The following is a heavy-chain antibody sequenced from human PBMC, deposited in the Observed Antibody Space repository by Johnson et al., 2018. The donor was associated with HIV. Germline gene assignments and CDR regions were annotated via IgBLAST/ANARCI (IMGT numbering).Heavy chain of an antibody. V-gene: IGHV3-30*02. CDR1: GFTFSSYV. J-gene: IGHJ3*02. D-gene: IGHD3-22*01. Sequence: QMLLVESGGGVVQPGGSLRLSCAASGFTFSSYVMHWVRQAPGKGLEWVAFIRYDGSNKYYADSVKGRFTISRDNSKNTLYLQMNSLRAEDTAVYYCAKEQSVVVIGIGAFDMWGQGQWSTSLQ. CDR3: AKEQSVVVIGIGAFDM. CDR2: IRYDGSNK.